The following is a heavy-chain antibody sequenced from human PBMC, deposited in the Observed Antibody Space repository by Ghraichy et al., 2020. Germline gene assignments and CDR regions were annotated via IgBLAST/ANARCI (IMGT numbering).Heavy chain of an antibody. J-gene: IGHJ5*02. V-gene: IGHV4-4*07. CDR3: ARASTRVPAAINWFDP. D-gene: IGHD2-2*01. CDR2: IYTSGST. Sequence: SQTLSLTCTVSGGSISSYYWSWIRQPAGKGMEWIGRIYTSGSTNYNPSLKSRVTMSVDTSKNKFSLKLSSVTAADTAVYYCARASTRVPAAINWFDPWGQGTLVTVSS. CDR1: GGSISSYY.